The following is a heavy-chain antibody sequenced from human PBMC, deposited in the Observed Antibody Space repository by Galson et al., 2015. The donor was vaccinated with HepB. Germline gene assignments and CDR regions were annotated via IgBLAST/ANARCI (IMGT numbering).Heavy chain of an antibody. CDR1: GGSVSSGSYY. CDR2: IYYSGST. D-gene: IGHD4-17*01. Sequence: SETLSLTCTVSGGSVSSGSYYWSWIRQPPGKGLEWIGYIYYSGSTNYNPSLKSRVAISVDTSKNQFSLKLSSVTAADTAVYYCAREGSYGDWLGGPVDYWGQGTLVTVSS. V-gene: IGHV4-61*01. CDR3: AREGSYGDWLGGPVDY. J-gene: IGHJ4*02.